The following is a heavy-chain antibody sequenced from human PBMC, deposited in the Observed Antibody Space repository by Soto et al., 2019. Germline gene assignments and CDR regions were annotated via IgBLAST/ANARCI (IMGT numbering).Heavy chain of an antibody. CDR3: AKRFGTGYYSAFDI. V-gene: IGHV3-23*01. J-gene: IGHJ3*02. CDR2: LSGTGGDT. CDR1: GFTFNTYA. D-gene: IGHD3-22*01. Sequence: GGSLRLSCAASGFTFNTYAMTWVRQAPGKGLEWVSSLSGTGGDTYYADSVKGRFTISRDSSKNTLSLQMNSLRAEDTAVYYCAKRFGTGYYSAFDIWGQGTMVTVSS.